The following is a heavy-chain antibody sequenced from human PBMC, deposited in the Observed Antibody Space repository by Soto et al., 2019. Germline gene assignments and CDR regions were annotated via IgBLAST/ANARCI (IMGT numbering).Heavy chain of an antibody. CDR1: GFTFSSYA. J-gene: IGHJ5*02. Sequence: PGGSLRLSCAASGFTFSSYAMSWARQAPGKGLEWVSAISGSGGSTYYADSVKGRFTISRDNSKNTLYLQMNSLRAEDTAVYYCGTYYYDSSGYYIPSPGQGWFDPWGQGTLVTVSS. CDR2: ISGSGGST. V-gene: IGHV3-23*01. CDR3: GTYYYDSSGYYIPSPGQGWFDP. D-gene: IGHD3-22*01.